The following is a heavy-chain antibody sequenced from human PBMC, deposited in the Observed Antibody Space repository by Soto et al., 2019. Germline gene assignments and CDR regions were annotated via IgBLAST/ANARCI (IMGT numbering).Heavy chain of an antibody. CDR1: GFTFSSYA. CDR2: ISYDGSNK. Sequence: GGSLRLSCAASGFTFSSYAMHWVRQAPGKGLEWVAVISYDGSNKYYADSVKGRFTISRDNSKNTLYLQMNGLRAEDTAVYYCASGKYYDSSGYSPPPHWGQGTLVTSPQ. CDR3: ASGKYYDSSGYSPPPH. V-gene: IGHV3-30-3*01. D-gene: IGHD3-22*01. J-gene: IGHJ4*02.